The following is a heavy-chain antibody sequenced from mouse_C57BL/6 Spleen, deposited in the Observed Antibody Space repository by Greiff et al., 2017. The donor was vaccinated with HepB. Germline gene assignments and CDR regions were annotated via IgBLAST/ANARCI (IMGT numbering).Heavy chain of an antibody. J-gene: IGHJ1*03. CDR3: ARAGYYGSSYDWYLDV. CDR1: GYAFSSYW. CDR2: IYPGDGDT. D-gene: IGHD1-1*01. V-gene: IGHV1-80*01. Sequence: VQLKQSGAELVKPGASVKISCKASGYAFSSYWMNWVKQRPGKGLEWIGQIYPGDGDTNYNGKFKVKAKRTAGKPSRTAYMQLSSLTSEDSAVFFCARAGYYGSSYDWYLDVWGTGTTVTVAS.